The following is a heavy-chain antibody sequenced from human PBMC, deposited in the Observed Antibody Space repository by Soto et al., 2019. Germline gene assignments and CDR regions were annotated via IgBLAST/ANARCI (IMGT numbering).Heavy chain of an antibody. CDR2: INAYNGNT. Sequence: ASVKVSCKASGYTFTTYGISWVRQAPGQGLKWMGWINAYNGNTNYAQKLQGRVTMTTDNSRNTVSLQMNSLRAEDTAVYYCARDQSRISRFWFDPWGQGTLVTV. CDR3: ARDQSRISRFWFDP. D-gene: IGHD1-20*01. CDR1: GYTFTTYG. V-gene: IGHV1-18*01. J-gene: IGHJ5*02.